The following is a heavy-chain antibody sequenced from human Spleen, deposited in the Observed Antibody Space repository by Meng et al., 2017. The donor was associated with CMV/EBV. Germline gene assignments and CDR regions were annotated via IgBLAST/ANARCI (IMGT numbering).Heavy chain of an antibody. Sequence: WARQDPGQELEWMGILSPSGGSTSEAQKCQGRGTMTRDTSTSTVYRGLSSVSTEDTSVDYCARASDTARVWSDYWGQGTLVTVSS. CDR3: ARASDTARVWSDY. J-gene: IGHJ4*02. V-gene: IGHV1-46*01. D-gene: IGHD5-18*01. CDR2: LSPSGGST.